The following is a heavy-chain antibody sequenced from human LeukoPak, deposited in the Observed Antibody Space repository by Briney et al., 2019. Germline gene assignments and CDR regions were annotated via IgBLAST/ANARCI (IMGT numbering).Heavy chain of an antibody. D-gene: IGHD6-19*01. CDR2: IYSGGST. CDR3: ARDMATVSSGCSPGYFGLDA. V-gene: IGHV3-66*01. Sequence: PGGSLRLSCAASGFAVRNSDMSWIRQAPGKGLEWVSVIYSGGSTYYADSVKGRFTISRDNSRNTLYLQMNSLRAEDTAVYYCARDMATVSSGCSPGYFGLDAWGQGTTVTVSP. J-gene: IGHJ6*01. CDR1: GFAVRNSD.